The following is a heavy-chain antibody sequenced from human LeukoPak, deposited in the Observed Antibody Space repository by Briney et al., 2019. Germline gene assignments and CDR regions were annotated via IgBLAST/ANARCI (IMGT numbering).Heavy chain of an antibody. CDR1: GFTFDDYG. D-gene: IGHD4-17*01. CDR2: INWNGGST. V-gene: IGHV3-20*04. J-gene: IGHJ4*02. Sequence: GGSLRLSCAASGFTFDDYGMSWVRQAPGKGLEWVSGINWNGGSTGYADSVKGRFTISRDNAKNSLYLQMNSLRAEDTALYYCARDLDRDTVTTALGYWGQGTLVTVSS. CDR3: ARDLDRDTVTTALGY.